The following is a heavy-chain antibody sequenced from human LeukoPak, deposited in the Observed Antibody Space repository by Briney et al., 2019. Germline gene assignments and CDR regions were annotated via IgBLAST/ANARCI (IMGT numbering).Heavy chain of an antibody. V-gene: IGHV3-30*02. CDR2: IRYDGSNK. CDR1: GFTFSSYG. D-gene: IGHD3-22*01. J-gene: IGHJ4*02. CDR3: ARDHDYYDSNGYYWVVKPPDY. Sequence: GGSLRLSCAASGFTFSSYGMHWVRQAPGKGLEWVAFIRYDGSNKYYADSVKGRFTISRDNAKNSLYLQMNSLRAEDTAVYYCARDHDYYDSNGYYWVVKPPDYWGQGTLVTVSS.